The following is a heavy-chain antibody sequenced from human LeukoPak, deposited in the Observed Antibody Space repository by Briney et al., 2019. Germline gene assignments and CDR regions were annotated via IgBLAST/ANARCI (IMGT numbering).Heavy chain of an antibody. CDR2: IYTSGST. CDR1: GGSISSYY. V-gene: IGHV4-4*07. CDR3: AGYCSSTSCYIRYYGMDV. J-gene: IGHJ6*02. D-gene: IGHD2-2*02. Sequence: SETLSLTCTVSGGSISSYYWSWIRQPAGKGLEWIGRIYTSGSTNYNPSLKSRVTMSVDTSKNQFSLKLSSVTVADTAVYYCAGYCSSTSCYIRYYGMDVWGQGTTVTVSS.